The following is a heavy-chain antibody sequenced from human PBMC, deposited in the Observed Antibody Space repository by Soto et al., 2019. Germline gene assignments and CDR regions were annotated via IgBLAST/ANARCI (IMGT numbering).Heavy chain of an antibody. D-gene: IGHD6-19*01. Sequence: GGSLRLSCAASGFTFSSYGMHWVRQAPGKGLEWVAVISYDGSNKYYADSVKGRFTISRDNSKNTLYLQMNSLRAEDTAVHYCAIYSSGWYPLDYRGQGTLVTVSS. CDR3: AIYSSGWYPLDY. CDR2: ISYDGSNK. J-gene: IGHJ4*02. CDR1: GFTFSSYG. V-gene: IGHV3-30*03.